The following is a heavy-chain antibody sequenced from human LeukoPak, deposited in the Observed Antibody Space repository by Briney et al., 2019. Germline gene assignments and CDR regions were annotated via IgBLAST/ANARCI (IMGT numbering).Heavy chain of an antibody. Sequence: PSETLSLTCAVYGGSFSGYYWSWIRQPPGKGLEWVGRIQSKTDSGTTDYAAPVKGRFTISRDDSKNTLYLQMNSLKTDDTAVYYCTTELYCGGDCYPGAWGQGTLVTVSS. CDR2: IQSKTDSGTT. V-gene: IGHV3-15*01. J-gene: IGHJ5*02. CDR1: GGSFSGYY. D-gene: IGHD2-21*02. CDR3: TTELYCGGDCYPGA.